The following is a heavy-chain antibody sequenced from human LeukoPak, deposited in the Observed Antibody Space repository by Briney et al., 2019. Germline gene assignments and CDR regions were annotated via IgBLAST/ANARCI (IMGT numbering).Heavy chain of an antibody. CDR1: GGSISSYY. Sequence: PSETLSLTCTVSGGSISSYYWSWIRQPPGKGLEWIGYIYYSGSTNYNPSLKSRVTISVDTSKNQFSLNLSSVTAADTAVYYCARGQFWSGYSIWGQGTLVTVSS. J-gene: IGHJ4*02. V-gene: IGHV4-59*08. CDR2: IYYSGST. D-gene: IGHD3-3*02. CDR3: ARGQFWSGYSI.